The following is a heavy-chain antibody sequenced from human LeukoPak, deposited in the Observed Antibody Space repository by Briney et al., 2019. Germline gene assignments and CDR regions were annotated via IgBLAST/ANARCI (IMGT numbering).Heavy chain of an antibody. J-gene: IGHJ4*02. CDR1: GGSISSYY. D-gene: IGHD3-10*01. CDR2: IYYSGST. CDR3: ARDLVGYYYGSGPFDY. V-gene: IGHV4-59*12. Sequence: SETLSLTCTVSGGSISSYYWSWIRQPPGKGLEWIGDIYYSGSTNYNPSLKRRVTISVDTSKNQFSLKLSSVTAADTAVYYCARDLVGYYYGSGPFDYWSQGTLVTVSS.